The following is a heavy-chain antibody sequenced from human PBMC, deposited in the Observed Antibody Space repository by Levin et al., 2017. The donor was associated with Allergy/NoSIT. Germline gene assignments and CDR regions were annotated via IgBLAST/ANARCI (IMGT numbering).Heavy chain of an antibody. CDR2: INSDGSST. D-gene: IGHD2-21*02. Sequence: SCAASGFTFSSYLMHWVRQAPGKGLVWVSRINSDGSSTSYADSVKGRFTISRDNAKNTLYLQMNSLTADDTAVYYCARGYSYCGGDCYYYWGQGTLVTVSS. V-gene: IGHV3-74*01. CDR1: GFTFSSYL. J-gene: IGHJ4*02. CDR3: ARGYSYCGGDCYYY.